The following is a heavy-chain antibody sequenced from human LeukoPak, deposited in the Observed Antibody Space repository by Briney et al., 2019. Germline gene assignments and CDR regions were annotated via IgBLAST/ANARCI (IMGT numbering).Heavy chain of an antibody. CDR1: GGTFSSYA. CDR2: IIPIFGTA. CDR3: ARGVRMGYYFDY. V-gene: IGHV1-69*13. Sequence: SVKVSCKASGGTFSSYAISWVRQAPGQGLEWMGGIIPIFGTANYAQKFQGRVTITADGSTSTAYMELSSLRSEDTAVYYCARGVRMGYYFDYWGQGTLVTVSS. J-gene: IGHJ4*02. D-gene: IGHD3-10*01.